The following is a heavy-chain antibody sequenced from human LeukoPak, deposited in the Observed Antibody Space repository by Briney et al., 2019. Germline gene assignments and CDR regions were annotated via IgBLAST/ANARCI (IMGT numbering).Heavy chain of an antibody. D-gene: IGHD1-26*01. CDR3: ARGVLGATTLDYFDY. J-gene: IGHJ4*02. CDR2: ISGSGGST. CDR1: GFTFSSYA. V-gene: IGHV3-23*01. Sequence: PGGSLRLSCAASGFTFSSYAMSWVRQAPGKGLEWVSAISGSGGSTYYADSVKGRLTISRDDSKNTLYLQMNSLRAEDTAVYYCARGVLGATTLDYFDYWGQGTLVTVSS.